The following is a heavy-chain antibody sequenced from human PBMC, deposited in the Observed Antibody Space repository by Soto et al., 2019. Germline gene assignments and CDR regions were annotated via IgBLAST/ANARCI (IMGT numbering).Heavy chain of an antibody. J-gene: IGHJ6*02. V-gene: IGHV4-38-2*02. CDR3: ARDLGDTAMVYYYYYYGMDV. CDR1: GYSISSGYY. D-gene: IGHD5-18*01. Sequence: KPSETLSLTCAVSGYSISSGYYWGCIRQPPGKGLEWIGSIYHSGSTYYNPSLKSRVTISVDTSKNQFSLKLSSVTAADTAVYYCARDLGDTAMVYYYYYYGMDVWGQGTTVTVSS. CDR2: IYHSGST.